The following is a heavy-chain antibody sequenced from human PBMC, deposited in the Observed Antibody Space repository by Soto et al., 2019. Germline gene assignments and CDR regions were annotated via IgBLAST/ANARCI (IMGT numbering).Heavy chain of an antibody. CDR3: ASWDYDVLTGYSYDD. J-gene: IGHJ4*02. CDR1: GGTFNNYG. CDR2: IIPMIGRT. D-gene: IGHD3-9*01. Sequence: QVQLVQSGAEVKKPGSSVKVSCKASGGTFNNYGMGWVRQAPGQGLEWMGGIIPMIGRTNYAQKFQGRLTLTADASRSTADMELRSRRSDDTAVYYCASWDYDVLTGYSYDDWGQGTLVTVSS. V-gene: IGHV1-69*01.